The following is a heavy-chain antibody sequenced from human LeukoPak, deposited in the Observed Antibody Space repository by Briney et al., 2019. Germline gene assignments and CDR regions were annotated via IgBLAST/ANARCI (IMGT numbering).Heavy chain of an antibody. D-gene: IGHD6-13*01. Sequence: SETLSLTCTVSGGSISSYYWSWIRQPPGKGLEWIGYIYYSGSTNYNPSLKSRVTISVDTSKNQFSLKLSSVTAADTAVYYCARHRRAGPYYYYGMDVWGQGTTVTVSS. CDR3: ARHRRAGPYYYYGMDV. CDR2: IYYSGST. V-gene: IGHV4-59*08. J-gene: IGHJ6*02. CDR1: GGSISSYY.